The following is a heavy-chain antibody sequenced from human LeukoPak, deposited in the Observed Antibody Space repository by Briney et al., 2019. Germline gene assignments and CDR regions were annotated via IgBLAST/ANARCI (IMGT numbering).Heavy chain of an antibody. V-gene: IGHV1-2*02. J-gene: IGHJ4*02. CDR3: AASRFDY. CDR2: INPNSGGT. Sequence: ASVKVSCKASGGTFSSYAISWVRQAPGQGLEWMGWINPNSGGTNYAQKFQGRVTMTRDTSISTAYMELSRLRSDDTAVYYCAASRFDYWGQGTLVTVSS. CDR1: GGTFSSYA. D-gene: IGHD6-13*01.